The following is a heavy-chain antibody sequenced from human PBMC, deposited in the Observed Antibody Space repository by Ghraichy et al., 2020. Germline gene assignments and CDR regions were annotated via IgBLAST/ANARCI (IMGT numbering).Heavy chain of an antibody. CDR3: AKGGRAHFDY. D-gene: IGHD3-16*01. V-gene: IGHV3-74*01. J-gene: IGHJ4*02. CDR2: INSDGSST. CDR1: GLTFSNYW. Sequence: GGSLRLSCAASGLTFSNYWMNWVRQAPGKGLVWVSRINSDGSSTSYADSVKGRFTISRDNTKNTLYLQMNSLRAEDTAVYYCAKGGRAHFDYWGQGTLVTVSS.